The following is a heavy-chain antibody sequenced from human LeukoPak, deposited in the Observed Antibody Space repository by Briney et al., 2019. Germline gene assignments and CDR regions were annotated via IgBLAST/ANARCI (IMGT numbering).Heavy chain of an antibody. D-gene: IGHD2-2*01. J-gene: IGHJ6*04. V-gene: IGHV1-69*13. CDR2: IIPIFGTA. CDR1: GGTFSSYA. Sequence: GASVKVSCKASGGTFSSYAISWVRQAPGQGLEWVGGIIPIFGTANYAQKFQGRVTITADESTSTAYMELSSLRSEDTAVYYCARGDQLLVKHYYYYYGMDVWGKGTTVTVSS. CDR3: ARGDQLLVKHYYYYYGMDV.